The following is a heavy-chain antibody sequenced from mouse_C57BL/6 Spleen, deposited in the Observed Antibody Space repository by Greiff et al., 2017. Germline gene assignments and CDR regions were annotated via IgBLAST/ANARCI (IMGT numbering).Heavy chain of an antibody. D-gene: IGHD2-2*01. CDR3: ARQPEWFYYAMDY. V-gene: IGHV5-12*01. J-gene: IGHJ4*01. Sequence: EVKLEESGGGLVQPGGSLKLSCAASGFTFSDYYMYWVRQTPEKRLEWVAYISNGGGSTYYPDTVKGRFTISRDNAKYTLYLQMSRLKSEDTAMYYCARQPEWFYYAMDYWGQGTSVTVSS. CDR1: GFTFSDYY. CDR2: ISNGGGST.